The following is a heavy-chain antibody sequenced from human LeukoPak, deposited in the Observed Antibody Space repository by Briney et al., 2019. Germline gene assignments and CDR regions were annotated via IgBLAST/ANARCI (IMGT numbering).Heavy chain of an antibody. CDR3: ARDCSSTSRYSH. CDR2: ISYDGSNK. CDR1: GFTFSSYA. Sequence: GGSLRLSCAASGFTFSSYAMHWVRQAPGKGLEWVAVISYDGSNKYYADSVKGRFTISRDNSKNTLYLQMNSLRAEDTAVYYCARDCSSTSRYSHWGQGTLVTVSS. V-gene: IGHV3-30*14. J-gene: IGHJ4*02. D-gene: IGHD2-2*02.